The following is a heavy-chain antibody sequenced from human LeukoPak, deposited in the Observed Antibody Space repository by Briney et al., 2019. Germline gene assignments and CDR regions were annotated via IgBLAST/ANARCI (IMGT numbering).Heavy chain of an antibody. V-gene: IGHV3-30*18. J-gene: IGHJ4*02. CDR2: ISYDGSNK. Sequence: PGGSLRLSCAASGFTFSSYGMHWVRQAPGKGLEWVAVISYDGSNKYHADSVKGRFTISRDNSKNTLYLQMNSLRAEDTAVYYCAKDRSFDYYDSSGYYSGVLGYWGQGTLVTVSS. CDR1: GFTFSSYG. CDR3: AKDRSFDYYDSSGYYSGVLGY. D-gene: IGHD3-22*01.